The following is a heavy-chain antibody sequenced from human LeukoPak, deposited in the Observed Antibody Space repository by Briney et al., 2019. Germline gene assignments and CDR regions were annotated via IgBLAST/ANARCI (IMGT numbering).Heavy chain of an antibody. CDR1: GFTFSNYW. D-gene: IGHD6-19*01. CDR3: ASQGSSGWYPIDY. V-gene: IGHV3-7*01. Sequence: GGSLRLSCAASGFTFSNYWMSWVRQAPGKGLEWVANIKQDGSKKHYVDSVKGRFTISRDNAKNSLYLQMNSLRAEDTAVYYCASQGSSGWYPIDYWGQGTLVTVSS. CDR2: IKQDGSKK. J-gene: IGHJ4*02.